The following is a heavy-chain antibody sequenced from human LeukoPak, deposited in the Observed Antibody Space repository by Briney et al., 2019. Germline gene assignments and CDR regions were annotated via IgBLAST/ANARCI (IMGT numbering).Heavy chain of an antibody. J-gene: IGHJ4*02. Sequence: SETLSLTCTVSGGSISSYYWSWIRQPAGKGLEWIGRIYTSGSTNYNPSLKSRVTMSVDTSKNQFSLKLSSVTAADTAVYYRASGSYDFWSGYYIFDYWGQGTLVTVSS. CDR2: IYTSGST. CDR1: GGSISSYY. V-gene: IGHV4-4*07. D-gene: IGHD3-3*01. CDR3: ASGSYDFWSGYYIFDY.